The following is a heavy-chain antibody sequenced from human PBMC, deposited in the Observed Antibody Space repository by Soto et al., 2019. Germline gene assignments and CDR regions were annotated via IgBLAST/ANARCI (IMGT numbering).Heavy chain of an antibody. D-gene: IGHD6-13*01. Sequence: GESLKISCAASGFTFSDYYMSWIRQAPGKGLEWVSYISSSGSTIYYADSVKGRFTISRDNAKNSLYLQMNSLRAEDTAVYYCAREVVDSSSWYGNFDYWGQGTLVTVSS. CDR3: AREVVDSSSWYGNFDY. CDR1: GFTFSDYY. J-gene: IGHJ4*02. V-gene: IGHV3-11*01. CDR2: ISSSGSTI.